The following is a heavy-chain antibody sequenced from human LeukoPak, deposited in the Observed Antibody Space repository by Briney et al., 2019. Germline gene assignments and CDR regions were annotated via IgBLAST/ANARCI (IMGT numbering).Heavy chain of an antibody. CDR1: GGSVSIGSYY. V-gene: IGHV4-61*01. CDR2: IYYSGST. Sequence: SETLSLTCTVSGGSVSIGSYYWSWIRQPPGKGLEWIGYIYYSGSTNYNPSLKSRVTISVDTSKNQFSLKLSSVTAADTAVYYCATYYYDSSGYYYFDYWGQGTLVTVSS. D-gene: IGHD3-22*01. J-gene: IGHJ4*02. CDR3: ATYYYDSSGYYYFDY.